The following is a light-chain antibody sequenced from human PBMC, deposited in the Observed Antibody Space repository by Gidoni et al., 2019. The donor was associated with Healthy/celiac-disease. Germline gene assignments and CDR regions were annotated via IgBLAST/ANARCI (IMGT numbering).Light chain of an antibody. Sequence: EIVLTQSPATLSLSPGERATLSCRAGQSVSSYLAWYQQKPGQAPRLLIYDASNRATGIPARFSSSGSGTDCTLTISSLEPEDFAVYYCQQRSNWPPTFGGGTKVEIK. J-gene: IGKJ4*01. V-gene: IGKV3-11*01. CDR3: QQRSNWPPT. CDR2: DAS. CDR1: QSVSSY.